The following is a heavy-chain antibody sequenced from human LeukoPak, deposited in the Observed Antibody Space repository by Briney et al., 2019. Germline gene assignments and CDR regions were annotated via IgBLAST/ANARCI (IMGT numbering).Heavy chain of an antibody. CDR1: GFTFSSDG. Sequence: PGRSLRLSCAASGFTFSSDGMHWVRQAPGKGLEWVAVISYDGSNKYYADSVKGRFTIPRDNSKNTLYLQMNSLRAEDTAVYYCAKGATWIHPDNWFDPWGQGTLVTVSS. J-gene: IGHJ5*02. V-gene: IGHV3-30*18. CDR3: AKGATWIHPDNWFDP. CDR2: ISYDGSNK. D-gene: IGHD5-18*01.